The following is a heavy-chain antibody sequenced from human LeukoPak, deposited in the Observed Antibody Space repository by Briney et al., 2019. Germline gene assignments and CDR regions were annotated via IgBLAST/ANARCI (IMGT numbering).Heavy chain of an antibody. D-gene: IGHD3-10*01. J-gene: IGHJ5*02. Sequence: SETLSLTCAVYGGSFSRYYWTWIRQPPGKGLEWIGEINHSGSANYNPSLKSRVTISVDASKSQFSLRLSSVTAADTAVYYCARHSVVRGVIRGWFDPWGQGTLVTVSS. CDR1: GGSFSRYY. CDR2: INHSGSA. V-gene: IGHV4-34*01. CDR3: ARHSVVRGVIRGWFDP.